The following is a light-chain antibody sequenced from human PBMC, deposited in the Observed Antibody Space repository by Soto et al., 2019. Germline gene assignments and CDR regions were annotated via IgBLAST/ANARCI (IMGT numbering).Light chain of an antibody. CDR3: QQYGST. J-gene: IGKJ5*01. CDR1: QSVAANY. Sequence: EIVLTQSPGTLSLSPGERATLSCRASQSVAANYLAWYQQKPGQAPRLLIYGASSRATGIPDRFSGSGSGTDFTLTISRLEPEDFAVYYCQQYGSTFGQGTRLEIK. V-gene: IGKV3-20*01. CDR2: GAS.